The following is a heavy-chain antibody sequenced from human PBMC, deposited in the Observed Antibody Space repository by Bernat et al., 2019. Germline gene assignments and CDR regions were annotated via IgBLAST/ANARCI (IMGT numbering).Heavy chain of an antibody. D-gene: IGHD3-10*01. Sequence: EVQLVQSGAEVKKPGESLKISCKGSGYSFTSYWIGWVRQMPGKGLEWMGIIYPGDSDTRYSPSFQRQVTISADKSISTAYLQWSSLKASDTAMYYCARTEGYYGSGSYSMDVWGKGTTVTVSS. CDR2: IYPGDSDT. J-gene: IGHJ6*03. V-gene: IGHV5-51*01. CDR1: GYSFTSYW. CDR3: ARTEGYYGSGSYSMDV.